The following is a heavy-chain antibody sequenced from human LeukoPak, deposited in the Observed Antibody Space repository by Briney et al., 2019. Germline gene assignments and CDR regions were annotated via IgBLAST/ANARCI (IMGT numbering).Heavy chain of an antibody. V-gene: IGHV3-43*02. CDR1: GFTFDDYA. J-gene: IGHJ4*02. D-gene: IGHD3-9*01. CDR2: ISGDGGST. CDR3: AKADFDILTGYDY. Sequence: GGSLRLSCAASGFTFDDYAMHWVRQVPGKGLNWVCLISGDGGSTYYADSVRGRFTISRDNSRNSLYLQMNSLRTEDTALYYCAKADFDILTGYDYWGQGTLVTVSS.